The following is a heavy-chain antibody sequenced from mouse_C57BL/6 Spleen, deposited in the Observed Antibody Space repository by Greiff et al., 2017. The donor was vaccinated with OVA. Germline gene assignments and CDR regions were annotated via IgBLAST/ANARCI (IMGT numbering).Heavy chain of an antibody. CDR1: GYTFTSYW. CDR2: IYPGSGST. J-gene: IGHJ2*01. CDR3: ANGITNTDY. D-gene: IGHD1-1*01. V-gene: IGHV1-55*01. Sequence: VQLQQPGAELVKPGASVKMSCKASGYTFTSYWITWVKQRPGQGLEWIGDIYPGSGSTNYNEKFKSKATLTVATSSSTAYMQLSSLTSEDSAVYYCANGITNTDYWGQGTTLTVSS.